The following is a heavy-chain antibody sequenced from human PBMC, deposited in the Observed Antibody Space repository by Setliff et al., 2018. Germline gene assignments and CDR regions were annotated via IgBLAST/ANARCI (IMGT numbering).Heavy chain of an antibody. V-gene: IGHV1-18*01. Sequence: ASVKVSCKASGYTFNHYGITWVRLAPGQGLEWMGWISAHSGNTFYAPQFQGRLVMTTDTPTNTAYMELRNLTSDDTAMYFCERLVRYCTRVTCQRSSDGDFWGQGTQVTVSS. CDR2: ISAHSGNT. CDR3: ERLVRYCTRVTCQRSSDGDF. D-gene: IGHD2-8*01. J-gene: IGHJ4*02. CDR1: GYTFNHYG.